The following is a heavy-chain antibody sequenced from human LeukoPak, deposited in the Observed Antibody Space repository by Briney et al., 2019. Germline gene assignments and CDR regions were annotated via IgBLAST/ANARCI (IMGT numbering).Heavy chain of an antibody. J-gene: IGHJ4*02. CDR1: GGSFSGYY. D-gene: IGHD1-26*01. CDR3: ARGGVGYYFDY. V-gene: IGHV4-34*01. Sequence: SETMSLTCAVYGGSFSGYYWSWIRQPPGKGLEWIGEINHSGSTNYNPSLKSRVTVSVDTSKNQFSLKLSSVTSADTAVYYCARGGVGYYFDYWGQGTPVTVSS. CDR2: INHSGST.